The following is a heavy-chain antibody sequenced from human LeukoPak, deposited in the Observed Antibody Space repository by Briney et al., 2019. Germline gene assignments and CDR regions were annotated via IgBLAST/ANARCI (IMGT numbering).Heavy chain of an antibody. CDR2: IYYSGSS. Sequence: PSETLSLTCAVSGGSISSSSHYWGWLRQAPGKRLECIGTIYYSGSSYYNPSLKSRVTMSVDTSKNQFSLRLSSVTAADTAVYYCARLPAITTYYYYYMDVWGQGTRVTVSS. D-gene: IGHD5-12*01. CDR3: ARLPAITTYYYYYMDV. V-gene: IGHV4-39*01. J-gene: IGHJ6*03. CDR1: GGSISSSSHY.